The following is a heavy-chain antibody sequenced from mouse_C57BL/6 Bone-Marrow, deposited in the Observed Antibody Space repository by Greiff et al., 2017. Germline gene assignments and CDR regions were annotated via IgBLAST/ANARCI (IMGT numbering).Heavy chain of an antibody. V-gene: IGHV14-2*01. CDR2: IDPEDGGT. CDR1: GFNIKDYY. Sequence: EVQGVEPGAELVKPGASVKLSCTASGFNIKDYYMHWVKQRTEQGLEWIGRIDPEDGGTKYAPKFRGKATLTADTSSSTAYLQLSSLTSEDTAVYYCVPDYYYYRTAYWGQGTLVTVSA. J-gene: IGHJ3*01. CDR3: VPDYYYYRTAY. D-gene: IGHD1-1*01.